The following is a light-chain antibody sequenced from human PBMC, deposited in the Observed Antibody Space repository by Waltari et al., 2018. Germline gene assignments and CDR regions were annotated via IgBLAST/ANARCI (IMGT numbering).Light chain of an antibody. CDR1: QSVSSY. V-gene: IGKV3-11*01. J-gene: IGKJ1*01. CDR3: QQRSNWPRT. Sequence: TQSPSTLSASVGDRVTITCRASQSVSSYLAWYQQKPDQAPRLLIYDASNRATGIPARFSGSGSGTDFTLTISSLEPEDFAVYYCQQRSNWPRTFGQGTKVEIK. CDR2: DAS.